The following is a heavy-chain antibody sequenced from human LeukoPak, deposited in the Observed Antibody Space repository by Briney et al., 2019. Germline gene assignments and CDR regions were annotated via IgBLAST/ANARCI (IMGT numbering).Heavy chain of an antibody. Sequence: ASVKVSCKASGYTFTGYFMHWVRQAPGQGLEWMGWIYPNSGGTNYAQNFQGRVTMTRDTSISTAYMELSSLRSDDTAVYYCARDSVRGVPYYYMDVWGKGTTVTISS. CDR2: IYPNSGGT. D-gene: IGHD3-10*01. J-gene: IGHJ6*03. CDR1: GYTFTGYF. V-gene: IGHV1-2*02. CDR3: ARDSVRGVPYYYMDV.